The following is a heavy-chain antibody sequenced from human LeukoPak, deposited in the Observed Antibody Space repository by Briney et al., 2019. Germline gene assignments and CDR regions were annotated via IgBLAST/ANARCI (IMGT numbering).Heavy chain of an antibody. V-gene: IGHV5-51*01. Sequence: GESLKISCKGSGYSFTNYWIAWVRQIPGKGLEWMGIIYPDDSDTRYSPSFQGQVTISADKSISTAYLQWSSLKASDAAMYYCARIWLRAFDIWGQGTMVTVSS. CDR2: IYPDDSDT. CDR1: GYSFTNYW. J-gene: IGHJ3*02. D-gene: IGHD3-16*01. CDR3: ARIWLRAFDI.